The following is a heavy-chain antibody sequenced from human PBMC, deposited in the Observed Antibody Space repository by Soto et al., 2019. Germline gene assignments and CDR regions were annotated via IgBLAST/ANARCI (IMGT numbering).Heavy chain of an antibody. V-gene: IGHV3-7*01. J-gene: IGHJ4*02. Sequence: PGGSLRLCCAASGFTCSSFWMSWCRRAPGKGLEWVANTKQDGSDKNYVGSVKGRFTISRDNAKNSLFLQMNSLRVEDTAMYYCARDVSGKLGHDSWGQGTLVTVSS. CDR1: GFTCSSFW. CDR2: TKQDGSDK. D-gene: IGHD1-26*01. CDR3: ARDVSGKLGHDS.